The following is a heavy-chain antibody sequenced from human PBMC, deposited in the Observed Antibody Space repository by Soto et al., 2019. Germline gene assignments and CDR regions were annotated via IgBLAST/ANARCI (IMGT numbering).Heavy chain of an antibody. CDR2: IYYSGST. D-gene: IGHD3-3*01. Sequence: SETLSLTCTVSGGSISSYYWSWIRQPPGKGLEWIGYIYYSGSTNYNPSLKSRVTISVDTSKNQFSLKLSSVSAADTAVYYCARQSILGVVNTYSWFDSWDQGTLVTVSS. CDR1: GGSISSYY. V-gene: IGHV4-59*08. CDR3: ARQSILGVVNTYSWFDS. J-gene: IGHJ5*01.